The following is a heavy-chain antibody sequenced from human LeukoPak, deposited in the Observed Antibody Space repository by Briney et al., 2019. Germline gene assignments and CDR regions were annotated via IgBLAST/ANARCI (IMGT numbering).Heavy chain of an antibody. D-gene: IGHD3-16*01. CDR3: ARDDGLSSS. Sequence: GGSLRLSCAGSEFTFSSYSMNWVRQAPGKGLEWVSYISSSGSTIYYADSVKGRFTISRDNAKNSLYLQMNSLRAEDTAVYYCARDDGLSSSWGQGTLVTVSS. CDR2: ISSSGSTI. V-gene: IGHV3-48*03. J-gene: IGHJ5*02. CDR1: EFTFSSYS.